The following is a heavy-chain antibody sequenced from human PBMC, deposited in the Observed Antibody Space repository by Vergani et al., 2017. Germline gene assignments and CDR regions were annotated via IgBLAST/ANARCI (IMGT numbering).Heavy chain of an antibody. CDR3: ARQFWVSHVVGAFES. CDR1: GYSISRGYY. J-gene: IGHJ3*01. CDR2: VFHSGSA. Sequence: QVQLQESGPGLVKPSETLSLTCSVSGYSISRGYYWGWIRQPPGKGLEWIATVFHSGSAYYNPSLRRRVTISVETSKNQFSLRLTTLTAADTAVYYCARQFWVSHVVGAFESWGSGTEVSVSS. D-gene: IGHD3-3*02. V-gene: IGHV4-38-2*02.